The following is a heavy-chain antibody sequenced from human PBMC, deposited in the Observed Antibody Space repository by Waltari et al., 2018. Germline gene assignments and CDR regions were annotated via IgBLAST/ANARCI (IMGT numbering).Heavy chain of an antibody. V-gene: IGHV4-39*07. CDR2: IYYSGST. CDR3: ARDGVYYGSGSLGGYYYYGMDV. D-gene: IGHD3-10*01. J-gene: IGHJ6*02. Sequence: QLQLQESGPGLVKPSETLSLTCTVSGGSISSSSYYWGWIRQPPGKGLEWIGSIYYSGSTYYNPSLKSRVTISVDTSKNQFSLKLSSVTAADTAVYYCARDGVYYGSGSLGGYYYYGMDVWGQGTTVTVSS. CDR1: GGSISSSSYY.